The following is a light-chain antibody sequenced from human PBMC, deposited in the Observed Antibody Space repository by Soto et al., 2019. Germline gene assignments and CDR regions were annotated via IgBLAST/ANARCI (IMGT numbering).Light chain of an antibody. CDR2: AAS. CDR1: QRISSY. CDR3: PQSYSTPRT. Sequence: DIQMTQSPSSLSASVGERVTITCRASQRISSYLNWYQQKPGKAPKLLIYAASSLQSGVPSRFSGRGSGTDFTLTISSLQPEDYATYYCPQSYSTPRTFGQGTKVEVK. V-gene: IGKV1-39*01. J-gene: IGKJ1*01.